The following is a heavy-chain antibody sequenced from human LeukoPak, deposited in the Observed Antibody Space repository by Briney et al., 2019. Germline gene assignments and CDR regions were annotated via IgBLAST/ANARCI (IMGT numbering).Heavy chain of an antibody. CDR2: ISYDGSNK. CDR3: AKEAAMIRGAFDI. Sequence: GGSLRLSCAASGFTFSSYGMHWVRQAPGKGLEWVAVISYDGSNKYYADSVKGRFTISRDNSKNTLYLQMNSLRAEDTAVYYCAKEAAMIRGAFDIWGQGTMVTVSS. D-gene: IGHD5-12*01. CDR1: GFTFSSYG. V-gene: IGHV3-30*18. J-gene: IGHJ3*02.